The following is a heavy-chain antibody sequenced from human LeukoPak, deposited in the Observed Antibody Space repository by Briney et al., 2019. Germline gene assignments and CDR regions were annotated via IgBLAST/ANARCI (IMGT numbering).Heavy chain of an antibody. Sequence: PGGSMRPSSAVFGFTLGTYGMHWDRPAPSKWLEWEAFIWYDGSNKYYADSVKGRFSISRDNSKNTLYLQMNSLGAEDTAVYYCARDRTCGHSMDYWGQGTLVIVSA. V-gene: IGHV3-33*01. CDR1: GFTLGTYG. CDR3: ARDRTCGHSMDY. CDR2: IWYDGSNK. J-gene: IGHJ4*02.